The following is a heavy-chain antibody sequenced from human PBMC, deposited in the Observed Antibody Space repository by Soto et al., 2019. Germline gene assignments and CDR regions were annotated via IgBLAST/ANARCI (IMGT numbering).Heavy chain of an antibody. V-gene: IGHV4-38-2*02. J-gene: IGHJ4*02. D-gene: IGHD3-3*01. CDR1: GYSISSGYY. CDR2: IYHSGST. CDR3: AREGDDVLRFLEWLSDGGRYFDY. Sequence: PSETLSLTCAVSGYSISSGYYWGWIRQPPGKGLEWIGTIYHSGSTYYNPSLKGRVTILVDTSKNQFSLKLSSVTAADTAVYYCAREGDDVLRFLEWLSDGGRYFDYWGQGTLVTVS.